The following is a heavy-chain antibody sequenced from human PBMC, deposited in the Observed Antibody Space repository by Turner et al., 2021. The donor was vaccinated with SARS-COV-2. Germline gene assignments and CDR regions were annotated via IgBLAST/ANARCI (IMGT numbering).Heavy chain of an antibody. Sequence: EVQLVETGGDLHQPGGSLRLSCAASGFTVSSNYTSWVRQAPGKGMEWVSLIYGGGSTYYADSVKGRITNSRDNSKHTLFLQTNSLGDEDTAVYYWARDDPLGGMDVWGQGTTVTVSS. CDR3: ARDDPLGGMDV. CDR2: IYGGGST. J-gene: IGHJ6*02. V-gene: IGHV3-53*02. CDR1: GFTVSSNY.